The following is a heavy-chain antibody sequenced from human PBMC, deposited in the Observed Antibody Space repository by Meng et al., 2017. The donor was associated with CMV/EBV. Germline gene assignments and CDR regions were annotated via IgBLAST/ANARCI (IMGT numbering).Heavy chain of an antibody. CDR3: ARVNGTYYDFWSGYLDY. CDR1: GFTFSSYA. CDR2: ISSSSSYI. J-gene: IGHJ4*02. D-gene: IGHD3-3*01. Sequence: GGSLRLSCAASGFTFSSYAMHWVRQAPGKGLEWVSSISSSSSYIYYADSVKGRFTISRDNAKNSLYLQMNSLRAEDTAVYYCARVNGTYYDFWSGYLDYWGQGTLVTVSS. V-gene: IGHV3-21*01.